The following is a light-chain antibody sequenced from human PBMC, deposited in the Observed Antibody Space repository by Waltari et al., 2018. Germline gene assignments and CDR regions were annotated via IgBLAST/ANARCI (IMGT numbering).Light chain of an antibody. Sequence: DIQMTQSPSTLSTSVGDRVTITCRASESISTWVAWYQQKPWQAPKLLIYRTSNLQSGVPPRFSGSGSGTEFTLTIRSLQPGDFATYFCQQYSYFSTFGQGTKLEIK. V-gene: IGKV1-5*03. CDR2: RTS. J-gene: IGKJ2*01. CDR1: ESISTW. CDR3: QQYSYFST.